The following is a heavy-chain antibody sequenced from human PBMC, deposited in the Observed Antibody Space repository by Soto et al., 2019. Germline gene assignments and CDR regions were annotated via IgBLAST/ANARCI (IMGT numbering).Heavy chain of an antibody. CDR3: AIGGYDADAFDI. J-gene: IGHJ3*02. D-gene: IGHD5-12*01. V-gene: IGHV1-24*01. Sequence: ASVKVSCKVSGYTLTELSMHWVRQAPGKGLEWMGGFDPEDGETIYAQKFQGRVTMTEDTSTDTAYMELSSLRSEDTAVYYYAIGGYDADAFDIWGQGTMVTVSS. CDR1: GYTLTELS. CDR2: FDPEDGET.